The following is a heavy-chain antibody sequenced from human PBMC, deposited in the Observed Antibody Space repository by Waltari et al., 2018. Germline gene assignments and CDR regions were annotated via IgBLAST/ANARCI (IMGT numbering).Heavy chain of an antibody. J-gene: IGHJ6*02. CDR3: ARAYSSGWQYYYYYYGMDV. Sequence: QVQLQESGPGLVKPSGTLSLTCAVSGGSISSSNWWSWVRQPPGKGLEWIGEIDQSGSTNSNPPLNSRFTILVDKSKNQFSLKLSSVTAADTAVYYCARAYSSGWQYYYYYYGMDVWGQGTTVTVSS. D-gene: IGHD6-19*01. CDR1: GGSISSSNW. CDR2: IDQSGST. V-gene: IGHV4-4*02.